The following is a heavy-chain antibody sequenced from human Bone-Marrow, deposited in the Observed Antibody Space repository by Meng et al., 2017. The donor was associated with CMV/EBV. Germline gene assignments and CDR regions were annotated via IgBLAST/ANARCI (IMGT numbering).Heavy chain of an antibody. CDR2: IYWDDAK. CDR1: GFSLSTSGVS. V-gene: IGHV2-5*02. Sequence: FSGFSLSTSGVSVGWIGQRQGEGLEWLALIYWDDAKRYSPSVKSRLTITKNTSRNQVVLTATNVDAVDTARYYCVHGARPGDYDYWGQGTLVTVSS. CDR3: VHGARPGDYDY. D-gene: IGHD4-17*01. J-gene: IGHJ4*02.